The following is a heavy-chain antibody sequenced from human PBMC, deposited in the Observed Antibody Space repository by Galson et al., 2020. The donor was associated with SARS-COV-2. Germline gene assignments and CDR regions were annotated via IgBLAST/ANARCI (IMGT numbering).Heavy chain of an antibody. D-gene: IGHD2-21*01. J-gene: IGHJ5*02. CDR1: GGPISSSNYY. Sequence: SETLSLTCTVSGGPISSSNYYWGWIRQPPGKGPEWLGRIYFSGTTYYNPTLKSRVTISVDTSKNQFSLKLRSVTAADTAVYYCARHEVVVSAITTWGFDPWGQGTMVTVSS. CDR3: ARHEVVVSAITTWGFDP. V-gene: IGHV4-39*01. CDR2: IYFSGTT.